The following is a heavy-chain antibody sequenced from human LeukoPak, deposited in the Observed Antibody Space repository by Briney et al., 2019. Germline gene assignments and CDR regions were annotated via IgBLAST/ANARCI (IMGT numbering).Heavy chain of an antibody. CDR3: AKDGKAVAITSSGDGYFDY. CDR1: GFTLDDYA. J-gene: IGHJ4*02. Sequence: GGSLRLSCAASGFTLDDYAMHWVRQGPGKGLEWVSGISWNSGSIGYADSVKSRFTISRDNAKSSLYLQMNSLRVDDTALYYCAKDGKAVAITSSGDGYFDYWGQGTLVTVSS. CDR2: ISWNSGSI. V-gene: IGHV3-9*01. D-gene: IGHD3-22*01.